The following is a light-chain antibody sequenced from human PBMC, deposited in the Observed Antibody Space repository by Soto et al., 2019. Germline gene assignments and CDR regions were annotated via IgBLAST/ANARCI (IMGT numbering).Light chain of an antibody. CDR2: DAS. J-gene: IGKJ4*01. Sequence: DSLLTQSPATLSLSPGERVTLSCRATQRVSSSVAWYQQKSGQAPRLLIYDASVRATGIPARFSGSGSGTDFTLTISSLEPEDFAVYYCQQYGSSLTFGGGTKVEIK. CDR3: QQYGSSLT. V-gene: IGKV3-11*01. CDR1: QRVSSS.